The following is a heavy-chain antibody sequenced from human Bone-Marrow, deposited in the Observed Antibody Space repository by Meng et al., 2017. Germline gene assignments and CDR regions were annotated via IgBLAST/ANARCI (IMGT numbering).Heavy chain of an antibody. V-gene: IGHV1-69*05. J-gene: IGHJ5*02. CDR1: GGTFSSYA. D-gene: IGHD6-13*01. CDR2: IIPIFGTA. Sequence: SVKVSCKASGGTFSSYAISWVRQAPGQGLEWMGGIIPIFGTANYAQKFQGRVTITTDESTSTAYMELSRLRSDDTAVYYCARFYKQQLVPEINWFDPWGQGTLVTVSS. CDR3: ARFYKQQLVPEINWFDP.